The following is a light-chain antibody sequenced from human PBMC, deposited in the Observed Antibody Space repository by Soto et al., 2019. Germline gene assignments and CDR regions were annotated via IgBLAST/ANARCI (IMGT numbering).Light chain of an antibody. J-gene: IGKJ4*01. V-gene: IGKV3-20*01. Sequence: DIVLTQSPGTLSLSPGERATLSCRASQTFASNYLAWYQQRPGQAPRLLIYGTSTRAAGVPPRFVGSGSGTDFTLTITSLDPEDFAVYFCQQYGSSPLTFGGGTTVDLK. CDR1: QTFASNY. CDR2: GTS. CDR3: QQYGSSPLT.